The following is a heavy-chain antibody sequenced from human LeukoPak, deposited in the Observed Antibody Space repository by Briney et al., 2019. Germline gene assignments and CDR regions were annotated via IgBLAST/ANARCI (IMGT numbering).Heavy chain of an antibody. CDR2: SRDKGNSYTT. CDR1: GFTFSDHY. V-gene: IGHV3-72*01. D-gene: IGHD3-10*01. CDR3: TKLARAPRDFDY. Sequence: PGGSLRLSCAASGFTFSDHYIDWVRQAPGKGLEWVGRSRDKGNSYTTAYAASVRGRFTISRHDSKNSLYLQMNSLKIEDTAVYYCTKLARAPRDFDYWGQGTLVTVSS. J-gene: IGHJ4*01.